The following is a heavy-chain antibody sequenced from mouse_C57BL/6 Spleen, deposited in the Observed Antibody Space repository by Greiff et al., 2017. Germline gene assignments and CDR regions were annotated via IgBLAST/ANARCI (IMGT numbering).Heavy chain of an antibody. Sequence: EVKLVESGGDLVKPGGSLKLSCAASGFTFSSYGMSWVRQTPDKRLEWVATISSGGSYTYYPDSVKGRFTISSDNAKNTLYLQMSSLKSEDTAMYYCARHDAMDYWGQGTSVTVSS. CDR3: ARHDAMDY. CDR1: GFTFSSYG. CDR2: ISSGGSYT. J-gene: IGHJ4*01. V-gene: IGHV5-6*01.